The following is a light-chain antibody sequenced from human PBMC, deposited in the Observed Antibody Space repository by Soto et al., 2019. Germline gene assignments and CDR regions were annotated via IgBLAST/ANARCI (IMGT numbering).Light chain of an antibody. Sequence: EIVMAQSPATLSVSPGERATLSCRASQSVSSNLAWYQQKPGQAPGLLIYGTSARAAGVPATFSGSGSGTEFTLTISSLQSEDFAVYFCQQYNDWPYTFGQGTKLEIK. CDR3: QQYNDWPYT. J-gene: IGKJ2*01. CDR2: GTS. V-gene: IGKV3-15*01. CDR1: QSVSSN.